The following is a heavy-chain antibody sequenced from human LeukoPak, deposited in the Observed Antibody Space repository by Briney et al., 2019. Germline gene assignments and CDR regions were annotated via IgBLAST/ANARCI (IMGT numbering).Heavy chain of an antibody. D-gene: IGHD2-2*02. CDR3: ARVPLGYCSSTSCYNWWFDP. CDR1: GFTVSSNY. V-gene: IGHV3-53*01. J-gene: IGHJ5*02. Sequence: GGSLRLSCAASGFTVSSNYMSWVRQAPGKGLEWVSVIYSGGSTYYADSVKGRFTISRDNSKNTLYLQMNSLRAEDTDVYYCARVPLGYCSSTSCYNWWFDPWGQGTLVTVSS. CDR2: IYSGGST.